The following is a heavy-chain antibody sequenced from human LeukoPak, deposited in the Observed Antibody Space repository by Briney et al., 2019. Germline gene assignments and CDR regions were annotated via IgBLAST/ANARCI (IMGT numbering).Heavy chain of an antibody. J-gene: IGHJ5*02. CDR1: GYTFTKYY. CDR3: ARGAPVRFDFWSGLIALFDP. D-gene: IGHD3-3*01. V-gene: IGHV1-46*01. CDR2: INPSGGST. Sequence: ASVKVSCKASGYTFTKYYMHWVRQAPGQGLEWMGIINPSGGSTTYAQRFQGRVIMTRDTSTSTVYMELTSLRSEDTAVYYCARGAPVRFDFWSGLIALFDPWGQGTLVTVSS.